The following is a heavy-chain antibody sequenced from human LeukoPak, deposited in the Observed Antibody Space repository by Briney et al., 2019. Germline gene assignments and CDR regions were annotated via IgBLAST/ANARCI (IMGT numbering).Heavy chain of an antibody. J-gene: IGHJ4*02. CDR1: GFSFRNYW. CDR3: ARDGDGRGEDFDY. CDR2: IKEDGSKK. D-gene: IGHD4-17*01. Sequence: GGSLRLSCVASGFSFRNYWMSWVRQAPGKGLEWAANIKEDGSKKNHLDSVKGRFTISRDNAKNFLYLQMNSLRVEDTALYYCARDGDGRGEDFDYWGQGILVTVSS. V-gene: IGHV3-7*01.